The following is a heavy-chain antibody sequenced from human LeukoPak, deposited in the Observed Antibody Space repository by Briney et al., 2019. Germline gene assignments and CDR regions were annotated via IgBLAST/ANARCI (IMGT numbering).Heavy chain of an antibody. J-gene: IGHJ4*02. D-gene: IGHD6-13*01. CDR2: IKSKTDGGTP. Sequence: GGSLRLSCAASGFTFSNARMSWVRQAPGKGLEWVGRIKSKTDGGTPDYAAPVKGRFTISRDDSKNTLYLQMNSLKTEDTAVYYCTGVSRSSWYDYWGQGTLVTVSS. CDR1: GFTFSNAR. CDR3: TGVSRSSWYDY. V-gene: IGHV3-15*01.